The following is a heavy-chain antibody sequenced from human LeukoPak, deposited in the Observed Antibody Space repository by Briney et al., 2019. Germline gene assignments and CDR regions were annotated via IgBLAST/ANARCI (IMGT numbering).Heavy chain of an antibody. D-gene: IGHD5-18*01. CDR3: ATIHGYSYGYFHY. J-gene: IGHJ4*02. V-gene: IGHV4-59*04. CDR1: GGSISSYY. Sequence: SETLSLTCTVSGGSISSYYWSWIRQPPGKGLEWIGSIYHSGSTYYNPSLKSRVTISVDTSKNQFSLKLSSVTAADTAIYYCATIHGYSYGYFHYWGQGTLVTISS. CDR2: IYHSGST.